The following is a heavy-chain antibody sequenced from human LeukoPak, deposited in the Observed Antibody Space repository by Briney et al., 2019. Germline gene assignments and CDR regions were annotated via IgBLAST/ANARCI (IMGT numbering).Heavy chain of an antibody. CDR3: AREADPSYYDSSGPPDAFDI. D-gene: IGHD3-22*01. CDR1: GFTFSTYW. J-gene: IGHJ3*02. V-gene: IGHV3-74*01. CDR2: INSDGSRT. Sequence: GGSLRLSCVASGFTFSTYWMHWVRQAPGKGLVWVSRINSDGSRTSYADSVKGRFTISRDNAKNTLYLQMNSLRAEDTAVYYCAREADPSYYDSSGPPDAFDIWGQGTMVTVSS.